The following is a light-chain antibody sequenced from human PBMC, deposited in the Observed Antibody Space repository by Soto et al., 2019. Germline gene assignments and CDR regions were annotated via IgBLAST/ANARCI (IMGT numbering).Light chain of an antibody. J-gene: IGLJ3*02. CDR2: SNH. CDR3: AAWDDSLNGGV. Sequence: QSVLTQPPSASGAPGQTVTISCSGSSSNIGSNTVNWYQQLPGTAPKLLVYSNHQRPSGVPDRFSGSKSGTSASLAISGLQSEDEAEYYCAAWDDSLNGGVFGGGTKLTVL. V-gene: IGLV1-44*01. CDR1: SSNIGSNT.